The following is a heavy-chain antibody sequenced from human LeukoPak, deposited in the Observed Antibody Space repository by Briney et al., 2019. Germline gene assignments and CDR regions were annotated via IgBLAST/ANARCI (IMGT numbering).Heavy chain of an antibody. CDR3: ARGAAVTTIDY. CDR1: GYTFTGYY. V-gene: IGHV1-2*02. CDR2: INPNSGGT. Sequence: ASVTVSCKASGYTFTGYYMHWVRQAPGQGLEWMGWINPNSGGTNYAQKFQGRVTMTRDTSISTAYMELTRLRSDDTAMYYCARGAAVTTIDYWGQGTLVTVSS. D-gene: IGHD5-12*01. J-gene: IGHJ4*02.